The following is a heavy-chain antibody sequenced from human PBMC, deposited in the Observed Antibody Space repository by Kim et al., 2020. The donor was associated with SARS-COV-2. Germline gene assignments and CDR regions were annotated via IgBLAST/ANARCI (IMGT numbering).Heavy chain of an antibody. D-gene: IGHD4-17*01. CDR2: IYYSGST. V-gene: IGHV4-39*01. CDR3: ARRPNSDYGDLLFDY. Sequence: SETLSLTCTVSGGSISSSSYYWGWIRQPPGKGLEWIGSIYYSGSTYYNPSLKSRVTISVDTSKNQFSLKLSSVTAADTAVYYCARRPNSDYGDLLFDYWGQGTLVTVSS. CDR1: GGSISSSSYY. J-gene: IGHJ4*02.